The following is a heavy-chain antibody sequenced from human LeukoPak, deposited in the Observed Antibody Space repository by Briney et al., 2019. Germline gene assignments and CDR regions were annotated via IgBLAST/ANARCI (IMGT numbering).Heavy chain of an antibody. Sequence: GGALRLSCAASGFTFSNYAMNWVRQAPGKGLEWVSAISGSGGNTYYSDSVKGRFTISRDNSKNTLYLQMNSLRAEDTAIYYCAKGPMGRGFDYWGQGTLVTVSS. D-gene: IGHD3-10*01. CDR1: GFTFSNYA. V-gene: IGHV3-23*01. J-gene: IGHJ4*02. CDR3: AKGPMGRGFDY. CDR2: ISGSGGNT.